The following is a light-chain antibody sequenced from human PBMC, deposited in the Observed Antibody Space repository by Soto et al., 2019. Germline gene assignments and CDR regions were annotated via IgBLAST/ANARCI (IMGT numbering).Light chain of an antibody. J-gene: IGLJ1*01. CDR3: KSYDSRLSGYV. V-gene: IGLV1-40*01. CDR1: SSNIGAGYD. Sequence: QSVLTQPPSVSGAPGQRVTISCTGSSSNIGAGYDVHWYQQLPGTTPKLLIYGNSNRPSGVPDRFSGSKSGTSASLAITGLQAEDEADYYCKSYDSRLSGYVFGTGTKVTVL. CDR2: GNS.